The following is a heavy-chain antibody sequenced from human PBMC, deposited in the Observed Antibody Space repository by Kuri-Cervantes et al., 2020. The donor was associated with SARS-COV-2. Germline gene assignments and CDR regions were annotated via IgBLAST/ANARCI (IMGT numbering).Heavy chain of an antibody. CDR3: ARDSKYSSSSSYFDY. Sequence: SETLSLTCTASGGSISSGGYYWSWIRQPPGKGLEWIGYIYHSGSTYYNLSLKSRVTISVDRSKNQFSLKLSSVTAADTAVYYCARDSKYSSSSSYFDYWGQGTLVTVSS. V-gene: IGHV4-30-2*01. CDR1: GGSISSGGYY. J-gene: IGHJ4*02. CDR2: IYHSGST. D-gene: IGHD6-6*01.